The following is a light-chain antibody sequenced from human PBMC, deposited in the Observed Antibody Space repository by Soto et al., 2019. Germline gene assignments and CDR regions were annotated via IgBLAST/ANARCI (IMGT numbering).Light chain of an antibody. J-gene: IGLJ2*01. CDR3: SSYTSSSTVV. CDR1: SSDVGGYNY. V-gene: IGLV2-14*01. CDR2: EVR. Sequence: QSALTQPASVSGSPGQSITISCTGNSSDVGGYNYVSWYQQHPGKAPKLMIYEVRNRPSGVSTRFSGPKSGNTTSLTISGLQAEDEADYYCSSYTSSSTVVFGGGTKLTVL.